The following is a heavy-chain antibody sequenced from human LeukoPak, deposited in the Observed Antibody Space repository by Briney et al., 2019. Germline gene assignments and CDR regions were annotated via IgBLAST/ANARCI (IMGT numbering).Heavy chain of an antibody. CDR1: GGSITSSSYY. D-gene: IGHD4-17*01. Sequence: SETLSLTCTVSGGSITSSSYYWGWIRQPPGKGLEWIGSISYSGSTYNNPSLKSRLTISVDTSMHQFSLKLSSVTAADTAVYYCARLYGDYVGYWGQGTLVTVSS. J-gene: IGHJ4*02. CDR3: ARLYGDYVGY. V-gene: IGHV4-39*01. CDR2: ISYSGST.